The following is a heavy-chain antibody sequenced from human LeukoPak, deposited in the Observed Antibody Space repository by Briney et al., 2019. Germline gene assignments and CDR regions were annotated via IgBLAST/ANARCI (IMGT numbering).Heavy chain of an antibody. CDR2: INPNSGGT. CDR3: ASRPDVGATADY. CDR1: GHTFTGYY. V-gene: IGHV1-2*02. J-gene: IGHJ4*02. D-gene: IGHD1-26*01. Sequence: ASVKVSCKASGHTFTGYYIHWVRQAPGQGLEWMGWINPNSGGTNYAQKFQGRVTMTRDTSISTAYMELSRLRSDDTAVYYCASRPDVGATADYWGQGTLVTVSS.